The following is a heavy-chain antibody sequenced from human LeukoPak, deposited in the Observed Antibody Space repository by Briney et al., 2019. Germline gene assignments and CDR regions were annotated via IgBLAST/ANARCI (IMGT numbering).Heavy chain of an antibody. CDR2: ISSSSSYI. CDR1: GFTFDDYA. D-gene: IGHD5-12*01. Sequence: GRSLRLSCAASGFTFDDYAMHWVRQAPGKGLEWVSSISSSSSYIYYADSVKGRFTISRDNAKNSLYLQMNSLRAEDTAVYYCARDLGGYAGYWGQGTLVTVSS. V-gene: IGHV3-21*01. J-gene: IGHJ4*02. CDR3: ARDLGGYAGY.